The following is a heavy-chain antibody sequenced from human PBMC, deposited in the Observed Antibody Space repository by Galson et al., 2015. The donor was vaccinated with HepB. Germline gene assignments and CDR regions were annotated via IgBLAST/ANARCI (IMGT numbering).Heavy chain of an antibody. CDR2: ISYDGSNK. V-gene: IGHV3-30*18. CDR3: AKDRGYYTYVFDH. D-gene: IGHD2-15*01. CDR1: GFTFSSYG. Sequence: SLRLSCAASGFTFSSYGMHWVRQAPGKGLEWVAIISYDGSNKYYADSVKGRFTISRDSSKNSLYLQMNSLRAEDTAVYYCAKDRGYYTYVFDHWGQGTLVTVSS. J-gene: IGHJ4*02.